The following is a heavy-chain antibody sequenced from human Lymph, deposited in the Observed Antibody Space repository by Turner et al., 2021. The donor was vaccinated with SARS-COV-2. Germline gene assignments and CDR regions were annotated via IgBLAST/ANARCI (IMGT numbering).Heavy chain of an antibody. D-gene: IGHD1-1*01. Sequence: EVQLVETGRGFLQPGGSLRLSCAASGFTVSSNYMTWVRQAPGKGVEWVSLIYSGGSTYYADSVKGQFTISRDNSKNTLYLQMNSLRAEDTAIYFCARDLQLYGMDVWGQGTTVTVSS. CDR2: IYSGGST. V-gene: IGHV3-53*02. CDR3: ARDLQLYGMDV. CDR1: GFTVSSNY. J-gene: IGHJ6*02.